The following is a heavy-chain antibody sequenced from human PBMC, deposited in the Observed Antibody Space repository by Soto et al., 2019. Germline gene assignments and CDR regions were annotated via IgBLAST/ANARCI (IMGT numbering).Heavy chain of an antibody. D-gene: IGHD3-10*02. CDR2: ISVYNGNT. V-gene: IGHV1-18*01. CDR3: ARLSLFGELLHYDYYYYGMDV. CDR1: GYTFTSYG. Sequence: QVQLVQSGAEVKKPGASVKVSCKASGYTFTSYGISLVLQAPGQGLEGMGWISVYNGNTNYAQKHQGRITMTTDTSTSTAYMEVMRLRSYDTAVYYCARLSLFGELLHYDYYYYGMDVGGQGTTVTFSS. J-gene: IGHJ6*02.